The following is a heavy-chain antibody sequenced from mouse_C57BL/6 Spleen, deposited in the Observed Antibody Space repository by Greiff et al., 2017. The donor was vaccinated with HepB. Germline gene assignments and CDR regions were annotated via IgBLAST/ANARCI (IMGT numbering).Heavy chain of an antibody. D-gene: IGHD2-1*01. Sequence: VQLQQSGAELAKPGASVKLSCKASGYTFTSYWMHWVKQRPGQGLEWIGYINPSSGYTKYNQKFKDKATLTADKSSSTAYMQLSSLTYEDSAFYYCASIPYGNYFDYWGQGTTLTVSS. J-gene: IGHJ2*01. CDR1: GYTFTSYW. CDR2: INPSSGYT. CDR3: ASIPYGNYFDY. V-gene: IGHV1-7*01.